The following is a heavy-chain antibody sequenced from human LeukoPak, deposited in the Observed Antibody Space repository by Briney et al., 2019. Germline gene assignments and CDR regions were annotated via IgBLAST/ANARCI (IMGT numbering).Heavy chain of an antibody. V-gene: IGHV4-59*01. CDR2: IYYSGST. J-gene: IGHJ3*02. CDR1: GGSISSYY. Sequence: KPSETLSFTCTVSGGSISSYYWSWIRQPPGKGLEWIGYIYYSGSTNYNPSLKSRVTMSVDTSKNQLSLKLTSVTAADTAVYYCAKTTVTTFYAFDIWGQGTVVTVSS. CDR3: AKTTVTTFYAFDI. D-gene: IGHD4-17*01.